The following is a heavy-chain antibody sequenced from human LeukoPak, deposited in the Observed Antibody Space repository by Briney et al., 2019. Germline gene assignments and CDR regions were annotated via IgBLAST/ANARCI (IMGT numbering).Heavy chain of an antibody. CDR2: IIPIFGTA. CDR1: GGTFSSYA. Sequence: SVKVSCKASGGTFSSYAISWVRQAPGQGLEWMGRIIPIFGTANYAQKFQGRGRINTDESTSKACVELSSLRSGDAAVYYCAREHHYYYYYMDVWGKGTTVTVSS. CDR3: AREHHYYYYYMDV. J-gene: IGHJ6*03. V-gene: IGHV1-69*05.